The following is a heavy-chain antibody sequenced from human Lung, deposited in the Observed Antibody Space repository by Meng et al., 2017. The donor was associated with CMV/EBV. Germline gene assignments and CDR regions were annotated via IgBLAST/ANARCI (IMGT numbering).Heavy chain of an antibody. D-gene: IGHD3-3*01. Sequence: ESLKISXKGSGYSFTSYWIGWVRQMPGKGLEWMGIIYPGDSDTRYSPSFPGQVTISADKSISTTYLQWSSLKASDTAMYYCARLSYYDFWSGYYQYRYSVNVWGQGTTVTVSS. CDR2: IYPGDSDT. V-gene: IGHV5-51*01. CDR3: ARLSYYDFWSGYYQYRYSVNV. CDR1: GYSFTSYW. J-gene: IGHJ6*02.